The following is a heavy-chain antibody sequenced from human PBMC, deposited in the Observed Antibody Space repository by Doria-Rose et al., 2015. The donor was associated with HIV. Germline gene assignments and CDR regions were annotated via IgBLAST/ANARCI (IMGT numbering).Heavy chain of an antibody. CDR1: GVSLSSPGMG. CDR2: IFSDDER. J-gene: IGHJ4*02. D-gene: IGHD6-13*01. Sequence: VTLKESGPVLVKPTETLTLTCTVSGVSLSSPGMGVSWIRQPPGKALEWLAIIFSDDERSYKTSLKSRLTISRGTSKSQVVLTMADMDPVDTATYYCARIKSSRWYHKYYFDFWGQGTLVIISA. V-gene: IGHV2-26*01. CDR3: ARIKSSRWYHKYYFDF.